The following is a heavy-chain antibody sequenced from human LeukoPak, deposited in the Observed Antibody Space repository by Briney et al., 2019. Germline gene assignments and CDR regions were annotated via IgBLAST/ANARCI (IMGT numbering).Heavy chain of an antibody. D-gene: IGHD4-23*01. V-gene: IGHV3-20*04. CDR3: ARPTRDYGGNSGY. CDR1: GFRFDVHD. J-gene: IGHJ4*02. Sequence: GGSLRLSCAASGFRFDVHDIHWVRQIPGKGLEWVSGISWNGGPARYADSVKGRFNISRDDAKKSLYLQMNSLRAEDTAVYYCARPTRDYGGNSGYWGQGTLVTVSS. CDR2: ISWNGGPA.